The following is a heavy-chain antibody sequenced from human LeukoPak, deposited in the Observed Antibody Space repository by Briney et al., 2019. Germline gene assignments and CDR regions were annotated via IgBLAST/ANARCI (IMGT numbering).Heavy chain of an antibody. CDR1: GGTFISYA. J-gene: IGHJ3*02. D-gene: IGHD3-22*01. CDR3: ARDVAYYDSSGYYYSHAFDI. CDR2: IIPIFGTA. V-gene: IGHV1-69*05. Sequence: SVKVSCKASGGTFISYAISWVRQAPGQGLEWMGGIIPIFGTANYAQKFQGRVTITTDESTSTAYMELSSLRSEDTAVYYCARDVAYYDSSGYYYSHAFDIWGQGTMVTVSS.